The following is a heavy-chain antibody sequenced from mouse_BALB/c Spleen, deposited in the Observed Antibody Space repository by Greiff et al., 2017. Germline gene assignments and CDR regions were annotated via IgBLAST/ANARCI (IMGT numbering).Heavy chain of an antibody. CDR3: ARGTTADY. Sequence: EVKLVESGAELVRSGASVKLSCTASGFNIKDYYMHWVKQRPEQGLEWIGWIDPENGNTIYDPKFQGKASITADTSSNTAYLQLSSLTSEDTAVYYCARGTTADYWGQGTTHTVAS. CDR1: GFNIKDYY. CDR2: IDPENGNT. V-gene: IGHV14-1*02. J-gene: IGHJ2*01. D-gene: IGHD1-2*01.